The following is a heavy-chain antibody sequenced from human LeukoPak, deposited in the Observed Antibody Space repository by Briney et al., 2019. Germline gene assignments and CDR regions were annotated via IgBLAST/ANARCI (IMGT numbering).Heavy chain of an antibody. CDR2: MNQDGSGK. V-gene: IGHV3-7*01. CDR1: GFTFSDSW. Sequence: GGSLRLSCAASGFTFSDSWMSWVRQAPGKGLEWVANMNQDGSGKDYVDSVKGRCTISRDNARNSLYLQMGSLRAEDTAVYYCATYTRWVAGDVWGQGTTVTVSS. D-gene: IGHD3-16*01. J-gene: IGHJ6*02. CDR3: ATYTRWVAGDV.